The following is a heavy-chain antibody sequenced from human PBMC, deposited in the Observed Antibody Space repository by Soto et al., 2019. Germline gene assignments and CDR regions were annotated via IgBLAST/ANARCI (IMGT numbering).Heavy chain of an antibody. D-gene: IGHD3-10*01. J-gene: IGHJ6*02. Sequence: TLSLTCTVSGGSISSGDYYWSWIRQPPGKGLEWIGYIYYSGSTYYNPSLKSRVTISVDTSKNQFSLKLSSVTAADTAVYYCARGDYYGSGSYLDYYGMDVWGQGTTVTVS. CDR2: IYYSGST. CDR1: GGSISSGDYY. CDR3: ARGDYYGSGSYLDYYGMDV. V-gene: IGHV4-30-4*01.